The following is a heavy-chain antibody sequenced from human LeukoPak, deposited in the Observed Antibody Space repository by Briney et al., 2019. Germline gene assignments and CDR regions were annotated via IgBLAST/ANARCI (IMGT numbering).Heavy chain of an antibody. D-gene: IGHD1-7*01. Sequence: GGSLRLSCAASGFTFSSYAMSWVRQAPGKGLEWVSAISGSGDFAYYADSVKGRFTISRDNSKNTLYLQMNSLRAEDTAVYYCAKRRGLELLYYYYMDVWGKGTTVTVSS. CDR1: GFTFSSYA. J-gene: IGHJ6*03. V-gene: IGHV3-23*01. CDR3: AKRRGLELLYYYYMDV. CDR2: ISGSGDFA.